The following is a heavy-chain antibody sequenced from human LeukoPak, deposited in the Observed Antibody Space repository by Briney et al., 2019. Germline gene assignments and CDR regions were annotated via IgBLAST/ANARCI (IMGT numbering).Heavy chain of an antibody. Sequence: GGSLRLSCAASGFTFSSYGMSWVRQAPGKGLEWVSSISSSSSYIYYADSVKGRFTISRDNAKNSLYLQMNSLRAEDTAVYYCAIVRWFGELLNYWGQGTLVTVSS. J-gene: IGHJ4*02. D-gene: IGHD3-10*01. CDR2: ISSSSSYI. CDR3: AIVRWFGELLNY. CDR1: GFTFSSYG. V-gene: IGHV3-21*01.